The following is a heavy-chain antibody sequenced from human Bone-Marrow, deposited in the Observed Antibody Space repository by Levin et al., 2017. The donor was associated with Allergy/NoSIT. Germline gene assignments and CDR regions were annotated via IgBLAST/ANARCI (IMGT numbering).Heavy chain of an antibody. J-gene: IGHJ4*02. V-gene: IGHV4-59*01. CDR1: GASINNYY. D-gene: IGHD1-1*01. CDR2: IFHSGSS. CDR3: ARAFTGTHFDS. Sequence: SQTLSLTCTVSGASINNYYWSWIRQSPEKGLEWIGSIFHSGSSNYNPSLQSRVSFLIDTSRTQFFLLLASVSEADTAVYYCARAFTGTHFDSWGQGTLVTVSS.